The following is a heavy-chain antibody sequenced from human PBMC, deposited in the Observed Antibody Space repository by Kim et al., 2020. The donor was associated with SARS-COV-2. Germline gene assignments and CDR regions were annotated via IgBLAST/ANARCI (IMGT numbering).Heavy chain of an antibody. CDR2: INTNTGNP. V-gene: IGHV7-4-1*02. J-gene: IGHJ6*03. CDR3: ARDYIWRIGGSYYYYYMDV. Sequence: ASLKVSCKASGYTFTSYAMNWVRQAPGQGLEWMGWINTNTGNPTYAQGFTGRFVFSLDTSVSTAYLQISSLKAEDTAVYYCARDYIWRIGGSYYYYYMDVWGKGTTVTVSS. CDR1: GYTFTSYA. D-gene: IGHD3-16*01.